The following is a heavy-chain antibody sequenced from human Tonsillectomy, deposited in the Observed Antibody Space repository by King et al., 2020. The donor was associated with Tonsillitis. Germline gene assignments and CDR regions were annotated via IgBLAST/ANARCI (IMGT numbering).Heavy chain of an antibody. J-gene: IGHJ3*02. CDR1: GFTFSSYE. CDR3: ARIMVRHDAFDI. V-gene: IGHV3-48*03. CDR2: ISSRGSTI. Sequence: QLVQSGGGLVQPGGSLRLSCAASGFTFSSYEMNWVRQAPGKGLEWVSYISSRGSTIYYADSLKGRFTISRDNAKNSLYLQMNSLRAEDTAVYYCARIMVRHDAFDIWGQGTMVTVSS. D-gene: IGHD1-1*01.